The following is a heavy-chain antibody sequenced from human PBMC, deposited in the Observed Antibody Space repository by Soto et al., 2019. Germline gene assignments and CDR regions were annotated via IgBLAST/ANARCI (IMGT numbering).Heavy chain of an antibody. V-gene: IGHV1-18*01. J-gene: IGHJ4*02. D-gene: IGHD2-15*01. Sequence: QVQLVQSGAEVKKPGASVKVSCKASGYTFTSYGINWVRQAPGQGLEWMGWISAYNGKTNYAQKVQGRVTMTTGTSTSTAYMELSSLTSDDTAVYYCARDLERFCSGGSCYSNVDYWGQGTLVTVSS. CDR1: GYTFTSYG. CDR2: ISAYNGKT. CDR3: ARDLERFCSGGSCYSNVDY.